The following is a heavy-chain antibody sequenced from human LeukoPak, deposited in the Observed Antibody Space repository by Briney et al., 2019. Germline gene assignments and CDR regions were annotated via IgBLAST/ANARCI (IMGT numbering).Heavy chain of an antibody. CDR2: IDYDGSHI. J-gene: IGHJ4*02. D-gene: IGHD3-10*02. Sequence: GGSLRLSCAGSGFTFSTSAMNWVRQVPGKGLEWVSSIDYDGSHIYYSASVKGRFSISRDNARDSVCLQMDSLRAEDTAVYYCARDPERYLRTGHYDYCGRGTLVIVSS. V-gene: IGHV3-21*01. CDR1: GFTFSTSA. CDR3: ARDPERYLRTGHYDY.